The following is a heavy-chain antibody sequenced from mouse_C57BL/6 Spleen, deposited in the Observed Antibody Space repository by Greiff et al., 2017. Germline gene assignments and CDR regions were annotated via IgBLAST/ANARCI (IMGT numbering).Heavy chain of an antibody. V-gene: IGHV5-12*01. CDR2: ISNGGGST. J-gene: IGHJ2*01. D-gene: IGHD4-1*01. CDR3: ARGLGHVDD. CDR1: GFTFSDYY. Sequence: EVQVVESGGGLVQPGGSLKLSCAASGFTFSDYYMYWVRQTPEKRLEWVAYISNGGGSTYYPDTVKGRFTISRDNAKNTLYLQMSRLKSEDTAMYYCARGLGHVDDWGQGTTLTVSS.